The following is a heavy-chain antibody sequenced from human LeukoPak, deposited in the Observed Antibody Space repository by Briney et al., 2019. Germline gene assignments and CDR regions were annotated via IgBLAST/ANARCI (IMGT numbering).Heavy chain of an antibody. J-gene: IGHJ5*02. D-gene: IGHD1-1*01. CDR1: GFTFSSYA. CDR3: GSGPVGTTVP. V-gene: IGHV3-23*01. CDR2: ISGSGGST. Sequence: ETGGSLRLSCAASGFTFSSYAMSWVRQAPGKGLEWVSAISGSGGSTYYADSVKGRFTISRDNSKNTLYLQMHSLIAADTAVYYCGSGPVGTTVPWGQGTLVTVSS.